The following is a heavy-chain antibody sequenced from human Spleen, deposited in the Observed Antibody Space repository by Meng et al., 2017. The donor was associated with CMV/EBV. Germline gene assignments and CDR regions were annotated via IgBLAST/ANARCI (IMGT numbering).Heavy chain of an antibody. D-gene: IGHD5-24*01. CDR1: GFTFSSYA. V-gene: IGHV3-30*14. J-gene: IGHJ4*02. CDR3: ARAIKYGYNLGVRYYFDY. Sequence: GESLKISCAASGFTFSSYAMHWVRQAPGKGLEWVALISYDGNNKYYADSMKGRFTISRDNSKNTLSLQMHSLRAEDTAVYYCARAIKYGYNLGVRYYFDYWGQGTLVTVSS. CDR2: ISYDGNNK.